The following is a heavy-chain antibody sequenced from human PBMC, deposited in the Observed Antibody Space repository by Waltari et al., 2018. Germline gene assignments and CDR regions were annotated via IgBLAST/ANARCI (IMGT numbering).Heavy chain of an antibody. CDR1: GDSMSSTDC. J-gene: IGHJ4*02. D-gene: IGHD2-15*01. CDR3: ARDRGRGLYLDS. V-gene: IGHV4-4*02. Sequence: QLQLQESGPGLVKPSGTMSISSAAPGDSMSSTDCWTWVRQPPGKGLEWVGQVRGDGKTNYNPSFASRITISLDTYNKQFSLRVTSATAADTAIYYCARDRGRGLYLDSWGPGTLVTVSP. CDR2: VRGDGKT.